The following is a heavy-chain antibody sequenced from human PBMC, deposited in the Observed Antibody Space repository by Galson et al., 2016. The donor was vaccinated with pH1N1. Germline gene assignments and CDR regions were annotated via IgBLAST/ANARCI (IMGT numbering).Heavy chain of an antibody. D-gene: IGHD3-3*01. Sequence: SLRLSCAASGFTFSRYAMSWVRQAPGKGLEWVSAIRGSGDDTYYATSVKGRFTISRDNSKNTPYLQMNSLRGDDTAVYYCAKLDYDFWSGYYRHFDYWGQGTLVTVSS. CDR3: AKLDYDFWSGYYRHFDY. V-gene: IGHV3-23*01. CDR2: IRGSGDDT. CDR1: GFTFSRYA. J-gene: IGHJ4*02.